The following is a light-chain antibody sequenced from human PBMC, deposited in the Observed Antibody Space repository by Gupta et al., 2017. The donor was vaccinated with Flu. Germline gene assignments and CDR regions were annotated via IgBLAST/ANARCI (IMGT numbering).Light chain of an antibody. CDR2: LGS. CDR3: MQALQTPPYS. J-gene: IGKJ2*03. CDR1: QSLLHSNGYNY. Sequence: DIVMTQSPLSLPVTPGEPASISCRSSQSLLHSNGYNYLDCYLQKPGQSPQLLIYLGSNRASWFPDRFSCSGSGADFTLKISRVEAEDVVVYDCMQALQTPPYSFGQGTKLEIK. V-gene: IGKV2-28*01.